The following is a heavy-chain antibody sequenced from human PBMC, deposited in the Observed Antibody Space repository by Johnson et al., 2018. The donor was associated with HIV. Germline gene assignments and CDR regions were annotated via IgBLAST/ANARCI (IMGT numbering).Heavy chain of an antibody. Sequence: QMLLVESGGGVVQPGRSLRLSCAASRLTLSSYGMHWVRQAPGKGLEWVAVISYDGSNKYYADSAKGRFTVSRDNSKNTVYLQMNSLRAEDTAVYYCARGVWWELQGDAFDIWGQGTMVTVSS. D-gene: IGHD1-26*01. J-gene: IGHJ3*02. CDR3: ARGVWWELQGDAFDI. CDR1: RLTLSSYG. CDR2: ISYDGSNK. V-gene: IGHV3-30*03.